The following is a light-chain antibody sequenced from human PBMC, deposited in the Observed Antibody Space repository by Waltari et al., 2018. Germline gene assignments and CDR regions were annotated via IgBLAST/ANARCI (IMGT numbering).Light chain of an antibody. Sequence: QSVLTQPPSASGTPGQRVTISCSGSSSNIGSNPVNWYQQPPGPAPKLLIHGNNQRPSGVPDRFSGSKSGTSASLAISGLQSEDEADYYCATWDDSLNGPVFGGGTKLTVL. CDR3: ATWDDSLNGPV. V-gene: IGLV1-44*01. CDR1: SSNIGSNP. J-gene: IGLJ3*02. CDR2: GNN.